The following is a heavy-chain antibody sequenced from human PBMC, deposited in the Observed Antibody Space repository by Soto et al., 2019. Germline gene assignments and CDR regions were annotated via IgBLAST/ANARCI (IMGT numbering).Heavy chain of an antibody. CDR1: GFRFRSFG. CDR2: IWYDGSNQ. CDR3: ARVFDTSGDGMDV. Sequence: GGSLRLSCAASGFRFRSFGMHWVRQAPGKGLEWVAIIWYDGSNQSYADSVRGRFTISRDNSKDSPYLQMNSLRAEDTGVYYCARVFDTSGDGMDVWGQGTTVTVSS. D-gene: IGHD5-12*01. V-gene: IGHV3-33*01. J-gene: IGHJ6*02.